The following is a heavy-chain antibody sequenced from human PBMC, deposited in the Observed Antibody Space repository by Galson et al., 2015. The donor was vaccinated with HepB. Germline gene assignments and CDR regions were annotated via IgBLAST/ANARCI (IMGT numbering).Heavy chain of an antibody. CDR2: IYYSGST. J-gene: IGHJ4*02. CDR3: ATERFGSGRLDY. Sequence: TLSLTCTVSGGSISSGGYYWSWIRQHPGKGLEWIGYIYYSGSTYYDPSLKSRVTISVDTSKNQFSLKLSSVTAADTAVYYCATERFGSGRLDYWGQGTLVTVSS. V-gene: IGHV4-31*03. D-gene: IGHD3-10*01. CDR1: GGSISSGGYY.